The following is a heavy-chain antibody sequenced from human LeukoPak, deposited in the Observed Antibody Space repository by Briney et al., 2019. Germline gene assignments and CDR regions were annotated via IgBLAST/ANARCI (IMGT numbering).Heavy chain of an antibody. Sequence: PGGSLKLSCAASGFTFSGSAMHWVRQASGKGLEWVGRIRSKANSYATAYAASVKGRFTISRDDSKKAAYLQMNSLKTEDTAVYYCTSPFVTMVRGVIRDYWGQGTLVTVSS. CDR1: GFTFSGSA. CDR3: TSPFVTMVRGVIRDY. J-gene: IGHJ4*02. CDR2: IRSKANSYAT. V-gene: IGHV3-73*01. D-gene: IGHD3-10*01.